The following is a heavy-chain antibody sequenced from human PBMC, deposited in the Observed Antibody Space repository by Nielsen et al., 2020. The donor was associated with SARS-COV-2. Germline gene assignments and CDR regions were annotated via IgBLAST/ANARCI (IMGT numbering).Heavy chain of an antibody. Sequence: WLRQPPGKGLEWVAVISYDGSNKYYADSVKGRFTISRDNSKNTLYLQMNSLRAEDTAVYYCARDLKRAIHGSGPPGGLLYYYYGMDVWGQGTTVTVSS. V-gene: IGHV3-30-3*01. CDR3: ARDLKRAIHGSGPPGGLLYYYYGMDV. D-gene: IGHD3-10*01. J-gene: IGHJ6*02. CDR2: ISYDGSNK.